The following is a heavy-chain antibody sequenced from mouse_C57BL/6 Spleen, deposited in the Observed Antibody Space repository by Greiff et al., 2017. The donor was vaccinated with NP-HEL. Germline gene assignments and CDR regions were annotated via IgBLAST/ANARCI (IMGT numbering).Heavy chain of an antibody. J-gene: IGHJ2*01. D-gene: IGHD1-1*01. CDR2: IWRGGST. Sequence: VKLMESGPGLVQPSQSLSITCTVSGFSLTSYGVHWVRQSPGKGLEWLGVIWRGGSTDYNAAFMSRLSITKDNSKSQVFYKMNRLQADDTAIYYCAKGDYYGSSYVGDYWGQGTTLTVSS. CDR3: AKGDYYGSSYVGDY. CDR1: GFSLTSYG. V-gene: IGHV2-5*01.